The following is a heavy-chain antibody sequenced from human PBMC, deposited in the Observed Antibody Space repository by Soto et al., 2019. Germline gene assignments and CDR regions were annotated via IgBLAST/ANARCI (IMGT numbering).Heavy chain of an antibody. D-gene: IGHD3-22*01. Sequence: SETLSLTCTVSGGSISSGGYYWSWIRQHPGKGLEWIGYIYSSGSTYYNPSLKSRLTISLDTSKNHFSLNLNSVTAADTAVYYCARDGDGSGYFLDYWGQGALVTVSS. J-gene: IGHJ4*02. CDR2: IYSSGST. V-gene: IGHV4-31*03. CDR1: GGSISSGGYY. CDR3: ARDGDGSGYFLDY.